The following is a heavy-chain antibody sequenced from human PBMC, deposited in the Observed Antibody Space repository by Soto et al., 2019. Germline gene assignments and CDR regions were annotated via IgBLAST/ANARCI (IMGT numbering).Heavy chain of an antibody. CDR2: ISAYNGNT. CDR1: GYTFTIYG. Sequence: QVQLVQSGAEVKKPGASVKVSCKASGYTFTIYGISWVRQAPGQGLEWMGWISAYNGNTNYAQKLQGRVTMTTDTSTSTAYMELRSLRSDDTAVYYCARATREGYYGSGSYYNVRYYYYGMDVWGQGTTVTVSS. CDR3: ARATREGYYGSGSYYNVRYYYYGMDV. D-gene: IGHD3-10*01. V-gene: IGHV1-18*04. J-gene: IGHJ6*02.